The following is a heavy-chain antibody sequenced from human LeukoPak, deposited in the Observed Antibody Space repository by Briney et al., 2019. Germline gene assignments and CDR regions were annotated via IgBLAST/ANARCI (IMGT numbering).Heavy chain of an antibody. CDR3: ARDLNAGGWYELVN. J-gene: IGHJ4*02. V-gene: IGHV3-30*03. CDR1: GFTFSSYG. CDR2: ISYDGSNE. Sequence: GGSLNLSCAASGFTFSSYGMHWVRQAPGKGLEWAAVISYDGSNEYYADSVKGRFTISRDNSKNTLYLQMSSLRAEDTAVYYCARDLNAGGWYELVNWGQGILVTVSS. D-gene: IGHD6-19*01.